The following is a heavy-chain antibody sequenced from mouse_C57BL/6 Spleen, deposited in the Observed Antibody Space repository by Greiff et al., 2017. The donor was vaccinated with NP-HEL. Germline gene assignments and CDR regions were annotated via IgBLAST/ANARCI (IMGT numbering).Heavy chain of an antibody. Sequence: VKLVESGPELVKPGASVKISCKASGYAFSSSWMNWVKQRPGKGLEWIGRIYPGDGDTNYNGKFKGKATLTADKSSSTAYMQLSSLTSEDSAVYFCARHDYAGIFDYWGQGTTLTVSS. V-gene: IGHV1-82*01. J-gene: IGHJ2*01. CDR1: GYAFSSSW. CDR2: IYPGDGDT. CDR3: ARHDYAGIFDY. D-gene: IGHD2-4*01.